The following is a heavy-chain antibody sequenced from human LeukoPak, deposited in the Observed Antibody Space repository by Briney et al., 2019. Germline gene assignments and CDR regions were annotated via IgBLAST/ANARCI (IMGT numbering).Heavy chain of an antibody. D-gene: IGHD2-2*01. J-gene: IGHJ4*02. CDR2: INPNSGGT. V-gene: IGHV1-2*02. CDR1: GYTFAKHA. Sequence: ASVKVSCKASGYTFAKHAIHWVRQAPGQRLEWMGWINPNSGGTNYAQKFQGRVTMTRDTSISTAYMELSSLRSDDTAMYYCAREYCTSTSCQFYYFDYWGQGTLVTVSS. CDR3: AREYCTSTSCQFYYFDY.